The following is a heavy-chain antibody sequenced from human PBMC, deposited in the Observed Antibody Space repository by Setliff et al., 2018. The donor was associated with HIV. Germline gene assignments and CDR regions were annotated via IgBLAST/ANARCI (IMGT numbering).Heavy chain of an antibody. CDR1: GDSISSGDYY. V-gene: IGHV4-30-4*08. CDR3: ARASTASAMVQGVPAI. J-gene: IGHJ3*02. CDR2: IYYSGTT. Sequence: PSETLSLTCTVSGDSISSGDYYWSWVRQPPGKGLEWIGNIYYSGTTYYSPSLKSRVTISVNKSKNQFSLKLRSVTAADTAVYYCARASTASAMVQGVPAIWGQGTMVTVSS. D-gene: IGHD5-18*01.